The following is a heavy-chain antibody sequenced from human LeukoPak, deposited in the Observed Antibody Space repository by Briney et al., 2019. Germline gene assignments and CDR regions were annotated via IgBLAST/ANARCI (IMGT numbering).Heavy chain of an antibody. CDR3: ARGTFPLDAYYYYGMDV. V-gene: IGHV3-33*01. CDR2: IWYDGSNK. J-gene: IGHJ6*02. D-gene: IGHD3-16*01. Sequence: GGSLRLSCAASGFTFSSYGMHWVRQAPGKGLEWVAVIWYDGSNKYYADSVKGRFTISRDNSKNTLYLQMNSLRAEGTAVYYCARGTFPLDAYYYYGMDVWGQGTTVTVSS. CDR1: GFTFSSYG.